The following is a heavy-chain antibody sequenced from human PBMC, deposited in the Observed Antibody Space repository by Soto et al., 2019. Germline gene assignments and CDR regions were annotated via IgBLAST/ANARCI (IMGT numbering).Heavy chain of an antibody. CDR2: IIPIFGTA. D-gene: IGHD4-17*01. CDR1: GGTFSSYA. V-gene: IGHV1-69*13. J-gene: IGHJ4*02. Sequence: GASVKVSCKASGGTFSSYAISWVRQAPGQGLEWMGGIIPIFGTANYAQKFQGRVTITADESTSTAYMELSSLRAEDTAVYYCARVDDYGDYVFDYWGQGTLVTVSS. CDR3: ARVDDYGDYVFDY.